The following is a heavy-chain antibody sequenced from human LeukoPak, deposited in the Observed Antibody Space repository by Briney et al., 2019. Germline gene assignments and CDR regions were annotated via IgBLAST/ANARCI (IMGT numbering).Heavy chain of an antibody. CDR1: GFTFSSYG. Sequence: GRSLRLSCAASGFTFSSYGMHWVRQAPGKGLEWVAVIWYDGSNKYYADSVKGRFTISRDNSKNTLYLQMNSLRAEDTAVYYCASLNYYDSSGFDYWGQGTLVTVSP. D-gene: IGHD3-22*01. V-gene: IGHV3-33*01. CDR3: ASLNYYDSSGFDY. CDR2: IWYDGSNK. J-gene: IGHJ4*02.